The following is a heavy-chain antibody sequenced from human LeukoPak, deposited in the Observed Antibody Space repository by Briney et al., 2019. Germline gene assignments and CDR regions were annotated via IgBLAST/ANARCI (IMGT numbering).Heavy chain of an antibody. CDR1: GFTFSSFA. CDR3: AKELLRWFDY. CDR2: ISYDGSNK. D-gene: IGHD4-23*01. Sequence: GGSLRLSCAASGFTFSSFAMHWVRQAPGKGLEWVAVISYDGSNKYYADSVKGRFTISRDNSKNTLYLQMNSLRAEDTAVYYCAKELLRWFDYWGQGTLVTVSS. J-gene: IGHJ4*02. V-gene: IGHV3-30*04.